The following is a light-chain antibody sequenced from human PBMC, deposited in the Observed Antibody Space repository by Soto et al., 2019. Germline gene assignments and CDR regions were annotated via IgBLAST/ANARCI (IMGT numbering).Light chain of an antibody. CDR1: SSDVGGYNY. Sequence: QSVLTQPASVSGSPGQSITISCTGTSSDVGGYNYVSWFQQHPGKAPKLKIYEVSNRPPGVSNRFSGSKSGHTASLTISELQAEDEADYYCTSFTSSNTWVFGGGTKVTVL. J-gene: IGLJ3*02. CDR2: EVS. CDR3: TSFTSSNTWV. V-gene: IGLV2-14*03.